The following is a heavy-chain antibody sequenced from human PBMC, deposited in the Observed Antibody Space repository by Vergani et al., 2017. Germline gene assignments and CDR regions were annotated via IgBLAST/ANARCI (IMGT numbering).Heavy chain of an antibody. Sequence: EVQLVESGGDLVQPGRSLRLSCQTSGFNFGEYGVSWVRQAPGKGREWFGFIRSKTYGATTEYAASVRGRFTISRDDSKGIAYLQMSSLKKEDTAVYRCAVEIYDYGGSRDFDYWGQGTLVVVSS. CDR2: IRSKTYGATT. D-gene: IGHD4-23*01. J-gene: IGHJ4*02. CDR1: GFNFGEYG. V-gene: IGHV3-49*04. CDR3: AVEIYDYGGSRDFDY.